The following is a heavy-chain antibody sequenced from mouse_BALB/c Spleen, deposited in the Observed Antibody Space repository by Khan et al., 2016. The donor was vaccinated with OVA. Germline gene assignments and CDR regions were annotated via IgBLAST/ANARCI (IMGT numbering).Heavy chain of an antibody. J-gene: IGHJ3*01. CDR2: MFPGDGST. V-gene: IGHV1-85*01. CDR3: ARGGYGGFAY. Sequence: QVPLKQSGAELVKPGASVKLSCKASGYTFTSYDINWVRQRPEQGLEWIGWMFPGDGSTKYNENFKGKATLTTDKSSSTAYMQLSRLTSEDSGAYFCARGGYGGFAYWGQGTLVTVSA. CDR1: GYTFTSYD. D-gene: IGHD2-14*01.